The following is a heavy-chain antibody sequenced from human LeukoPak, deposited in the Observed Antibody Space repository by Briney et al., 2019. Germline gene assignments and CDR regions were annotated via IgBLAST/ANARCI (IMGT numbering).Heavy chain of an antibody. Sequence: ASVKVSCKASGYTFTGYYMHWVRQAPGKGLEWMGGFDPEDGETIYAQKFQGRVTMTEDTSTDTAYMELSSLRSEDTAVYYCATGPSGKSHSRDAFDIWGQGTMVTVSS. CDR2: FDPEDGET. J-gene: IGHJ3*02. CDR1: GYTFTGYY. D-gene: IGHD1-26*01. V-gene: IGHV1-24*01. CDR3: ATGPSGKSHSRDAFDI.